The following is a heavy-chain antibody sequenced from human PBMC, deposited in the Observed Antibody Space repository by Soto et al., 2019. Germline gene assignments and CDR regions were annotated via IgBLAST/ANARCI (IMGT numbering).Heavy chain of an antibody. Sequence: SQTLSLTCAISGDSVSSNSAAWNWIRHSPSRGLELLGRTYYRSKWYNDYAVSVKSRITINPDTSKNQFSLQLNSVTPEDTAVYYCARVVIAPYYCDYGMEVWGHGTTVTVSS. V-gene: IGHV6-1*01. D-gene: IGHD6-13*01. CDR3: ARVVIAPYYCDYGMEV. J-gene: IGHJ6*02. CDR2: TYYRSKWYN. CDR1: GDSVSSNSAA.